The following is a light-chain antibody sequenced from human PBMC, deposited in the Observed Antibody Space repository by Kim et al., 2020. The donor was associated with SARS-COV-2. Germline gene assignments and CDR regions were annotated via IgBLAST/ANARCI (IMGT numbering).Light chain of an antibody. CDR1: QSISRL. J-gene: IGKJ2*01. V-gene: IGKV1-5*01. CDR3: QQYSSYSRT. Sequence: DIQMTQSPSTLSASVGDRVTITCRASQSISRLLAWYQQKPGKAPELLIYDASTLQNGVPSRFSGSGSGTEFTLTISSLQPDDFATYFCQQYSSYSRTFCQGTELGI. CDR2: DAS.